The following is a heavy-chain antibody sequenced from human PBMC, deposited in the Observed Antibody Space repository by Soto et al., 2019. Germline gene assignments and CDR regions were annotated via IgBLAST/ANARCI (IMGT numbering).Heavy chain of an antibody. CDR1: GYTFTSYD. D-gene: IGHD4-4*01. J-gene: IGHJ6*03. V-gene: IGHV1-8*01. CDR2: MNPNSGNT. CDR3: ARGVVTTVTTAAGYYYYMDV. Sequence: QVPLVQSGAEVKKPGASVKVSCKASGYTFTSYDINWVRQAAGQGLEWMGWMNPNSGNTGYAQKFQGRVTMTRNTSISTAYMELSSLRSEDTAVYYCARGVVTTVTTAAGYYYYMDVWGKGTTVTVSS.